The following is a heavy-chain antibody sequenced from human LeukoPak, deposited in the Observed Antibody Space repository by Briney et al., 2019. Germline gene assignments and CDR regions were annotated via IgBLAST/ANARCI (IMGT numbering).Heavy chain of an antibody. CDR1: GFTFSNYW. Sequence: GGSLRLSCAASGFTFSNYWMTWVRQAPGKGLEWVSLISWDGGSTYYADSVKGRFTISRDNSKNSLYLQMNSLRAEDTALYYCAKAGESQWLVGYWGQGTLVTVSS. J-gene: IGHJ4*02. CDR2: ISWDGGST. D-gene: IGHD6-19*01. V-gene: IGHV3-43D*03. CDR3: AKAGESQWLVGY.